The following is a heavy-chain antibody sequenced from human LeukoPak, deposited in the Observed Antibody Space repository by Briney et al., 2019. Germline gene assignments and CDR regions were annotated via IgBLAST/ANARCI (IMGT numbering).Heavy chain of an antibody. D-gene: IGHD4-17*01. Sequence: ASVKVSCKASGYTFTSYDINWVRQATGQGLEWMGWMNPNSGNTGYAQKFQGRVTMTRNTSISTAYMELSSLRSEDTAVYYCARAPIVYGVVYSDYWGQGTLVTVSS. CDR3: ARAPIVYGVVYSDY. CDR1: GYTFTSYD. V-gene: IGHV1-8*01. CDR2: MNPNSGNT. J-gene: IGHJ4*02.